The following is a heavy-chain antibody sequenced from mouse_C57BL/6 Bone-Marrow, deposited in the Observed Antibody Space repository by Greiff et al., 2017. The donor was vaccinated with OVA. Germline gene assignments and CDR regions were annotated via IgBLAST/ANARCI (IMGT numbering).Heavy chain of an antibody. J-gene: IGHJ3*01. D-gene: IGHD2-5*01. CDR1: GYTFTSYW. CDR2: IHPSDSDT. Sequence: VKLQQPGAELVKPGASVKVSCKASGYTFTSYWMHWVKQRPGQGLEWIGRIHPSDSDTNYNQKFKGKATLTVDKSSSTAYMQLSSLTSEDSAVYYCAIQFYYSNYVPFAYWGQGTLVTVSA. V-gene: IGHV1-74*01. CDR3: AIQFYYSNYVPFAY.